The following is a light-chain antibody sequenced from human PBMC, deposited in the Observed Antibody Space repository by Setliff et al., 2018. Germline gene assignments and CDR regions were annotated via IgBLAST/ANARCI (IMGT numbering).Light chain of an antibody. CDR1: SSDVGSYNL. J-gene: IGLJ1*01. CDR3: CSYAGSNNPYI. CDR2: EVT. V-gene: IGLV2-23*02. Sequence: QSVLTQPASVSGSPGQSITISCTGTSSDVGSYNLVSWYQQHPDRAPKLILFEVTKRPSGISGRFSGSKSGNTASLTISGLQAEDEAHYFCCSYAGSNNPYIFGPGTKVTV.